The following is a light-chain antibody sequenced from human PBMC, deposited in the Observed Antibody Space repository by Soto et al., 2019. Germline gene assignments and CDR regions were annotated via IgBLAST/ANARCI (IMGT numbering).Light chain of an antibody. Sequence: DIQMTQSPSSLSASVGDRVTITCRASQGIRDSLAWYQQKPGEVPKLLIFAASALQSGVPSRFGGGGSGTDFTLTITNLQPEDVATYYCHSYDSSPSWTFGQGTRVEIK. J-gene: IGKJ1*01. V-gene: IGKV1-27*01. CDR2: AAS. CDR3: HSYDSSPSWT. CDR1: QGIRDS.